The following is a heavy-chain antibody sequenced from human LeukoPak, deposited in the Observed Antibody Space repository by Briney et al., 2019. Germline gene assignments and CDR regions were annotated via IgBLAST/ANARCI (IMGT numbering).Heavy chain of an antibody. V-gene: IGHV1-2*02. Sequence: ASVKVSCKASGYTFTGYYMHWVRQAPGQGLEWMGWINPNSGGTNYAQKFQGRVTMTRDTSISTAYMELSRLRSDDTAVYYCARWGAISIAVARIAAFDIWGQGTMVTVSS. CDR2: INPNSGGT. J-gene: IGHJ3*02. D-gene: IGHD6-19*01. CDR3: ARWGAISIAVARIAAFDI. CDR1: GYTFTGYY.